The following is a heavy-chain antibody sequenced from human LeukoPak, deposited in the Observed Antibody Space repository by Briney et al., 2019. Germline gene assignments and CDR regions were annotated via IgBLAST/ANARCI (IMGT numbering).Heavy chain of an antibody. V-gene: IGHV3-30*03. CDR3: ARPPYRSGWWALDL. J-gene: IGHJ5*02. CDR2: VSFNGNDK. Sequence: PGKSLRLSCAASGFTFRCYNMHWVRQAPGRGLEWVAVVSFNGNDKYYTDSVQGRFTISRDNSKNILFLHISSLTSDDTAVYFCARPPYRSGWWALDLWGQGTLVTVSS. CDR1: GFTFRCYN. D-gene: IGHD6-13*01.